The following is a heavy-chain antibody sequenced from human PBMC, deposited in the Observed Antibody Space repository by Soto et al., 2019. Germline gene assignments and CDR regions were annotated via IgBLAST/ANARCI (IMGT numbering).Heavy chain of an antibody. Sequence: QVQLVQSGTEVKKPGASVKVSCKASGYTFSNFGLSWVRQAPGQGLEWMGWISPSNGQTIYAQNCHGRVTMTTDTSTATAHMELRSLISDDTAVYYCARVIMIFGVANLGSYFDYWGQGTRVTVSA. D-gene: IGHD3-3*01. CDR1: GYTFSNFG. CDR2: ISPSNGQT. V-gene: IGHV1-18*01. J-gene: IGHJ4*02. CDR3: ARVIMIFGVANLGSYFDY.